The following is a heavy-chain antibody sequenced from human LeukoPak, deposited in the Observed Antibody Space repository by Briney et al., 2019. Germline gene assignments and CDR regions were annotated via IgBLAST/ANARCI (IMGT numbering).Heavy chain of an antibody. CDR1: GFTFRSYA. J-gene: IGHJ4*02. CDR3: ARESPACGEDCFFDY. V-gene: IGHV3-30-3*01. CDR2: ISYDGTNK. Sequence: HPGGSLRLSCAASGFTFRSYAMHWVRQAPGKGLEWVAGISYDGTNKYYADSVKGRFTISRDNSRNTLYLQMNSLRSDDTAVYYCARESPACGEDCFFDYWGQGTLVTVSS. D-gene: IGHD2-21*02.